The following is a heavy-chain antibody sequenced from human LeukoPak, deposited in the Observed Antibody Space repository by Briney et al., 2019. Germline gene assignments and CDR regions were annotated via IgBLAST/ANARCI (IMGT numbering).Heavy chain of an antibody. J-gene: IGHJ4*02. CDR3: ARDNRGGYSYGRFDY. V-gene: IGHV3-74*01. CDR2: IKYDGSAT. D-gene: IGHD5-18*01. CDR1: GFTFSNYW. Sequence: GGSLRLSCAASGFTFSNYWMHWIRQVPGKGLVWVSHIKYDGSATNYADSVKGRFTISRDNSKNTLYLQMNSLRAEDTAVYYCARDNRGGYSYGRFDYWGQGTLVTVSS.